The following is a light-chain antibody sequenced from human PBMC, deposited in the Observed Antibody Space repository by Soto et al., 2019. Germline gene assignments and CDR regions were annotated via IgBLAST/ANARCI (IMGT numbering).Light chain of an antibody. Sequence: QSVLTQPPSVSGAPGQRVTISCTGGSSNIGAGYDVHWYQQLPGTAPKLLIYGNSNRPSGVPDRFSGSKSGTSASLAITGLQAEYEADYYCQSYDSSLTGWVFGGGTKLTVL. V-gene: IGLV1-40*01. CDR2: GNS. CDR3: QSYDSSLTGWV. J-gene: IGLJ3*02. CDR1: SSNIGAGYD.